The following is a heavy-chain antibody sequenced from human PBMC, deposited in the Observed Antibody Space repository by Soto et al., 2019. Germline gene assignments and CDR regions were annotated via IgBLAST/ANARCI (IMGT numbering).Heavy chain of an antibody. D-gene: IGHD3-9*01. Sequence: GGSLRLSCAASGFTFSSYAMSWVRQAPGKGLEWVSAISGSGGSTYYADSVKGRFTISRDNSKNTLYLQMNSLRAEDTAVYYCVKPDYDILTGNNYDPYYYYGMDVCGQGTTVTVSS. V-gene: IGHV3-23*01. J-gene: IGHJ6*02. CDR2: ISGSGGST. CDR3: VKPDYDILTGNNYDPYYYYGMDV. CDR1: GFTFSSYA.